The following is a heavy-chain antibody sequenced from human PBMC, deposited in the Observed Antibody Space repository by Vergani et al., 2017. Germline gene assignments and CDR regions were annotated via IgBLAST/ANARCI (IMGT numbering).Heavy chain of an antibody. Sequence: EVQLVQSGAVVKKPGESLKISCKGSGYSFTSYWIGWVRQMPGKGLEWMGIIYPGDSDTRYSPSFQGQVTISADKSISTAYLQWSSLKASDTAMYYCATYCSSTSCYLGEDHGYWGQGTLVTVSS. CDR1: GYSFTSYW. D-gene: IGHD2-2*01. CDR2: IYPGDSDT. J-gene: IGHJ4*02. CDR3: ATYCSSTSCYLGEDHGY. V-gene: IGHV5-51*01.